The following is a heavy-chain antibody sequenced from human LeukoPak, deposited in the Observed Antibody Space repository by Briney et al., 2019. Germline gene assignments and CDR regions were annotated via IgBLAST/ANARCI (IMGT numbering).Heavy chain of an antibody. V-gene: IGHV4-39*01. CDR1: GGSISSSSYY. CDR2: IYYSGST. D-gene: IGHD3-22*01. Sequence: SETLSLTCTVSGGSISSSSYYWGWIRQPPGKGLEWIGSIYYSGSTYYNPSLKSRVTISVDTSKNQFSLKLSSVTAADTAVYYCARHAYYYDSSAPLSYWGQGTLVTVSS. J-gene: IGHJ4*02. CDR3: ARHAYYYDSSAPLSY.